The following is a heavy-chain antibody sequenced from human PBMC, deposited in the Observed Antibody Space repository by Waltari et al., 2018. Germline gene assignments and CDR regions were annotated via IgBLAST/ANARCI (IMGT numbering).Heavy chain of an antibody. J-gene: IGHJ5*02. CDR3: ARVKTTSRDRWFDP. D-gene: IGHD2-2*02. CDR2: IYHSGST. V-gene: IGHV4-38-2*02. Sequence: QVQLQESGPGLVKPSETLSLPCTVSGYSISSGYYWGWIRQPPGKGLEWIVSIYHSGSTSYNPSLKSRVTISVDTSKNQFSLKLSSVTAADTAVYYCARVKTTSRDRWFDPWGQGTLVTVSS. CDR1: GYSISSGYY.